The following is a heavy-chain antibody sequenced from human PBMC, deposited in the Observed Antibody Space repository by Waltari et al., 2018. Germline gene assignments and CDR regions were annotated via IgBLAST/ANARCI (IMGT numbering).Heavy chain of an antibody. Sequence: EVQLVESGGGLVQPGGSLRLSCAASGFTFSSYSMNWVRQAPGKGLEWVSYISSSSSTIYYADSVKGRFTISRDNAKNSLYLQMNSLRAEDTAVYYCARAVVDGYNYQADYWGQGTLVTVSS. J-gene: IGHJ4*02. CDR3: ARAVVDGYNYQADY. CDR1: GFTFSSYS. V-gene: IGHV3-48*04. D-gene: IGHD5-12*01. CDR2: ISSSSSTI.